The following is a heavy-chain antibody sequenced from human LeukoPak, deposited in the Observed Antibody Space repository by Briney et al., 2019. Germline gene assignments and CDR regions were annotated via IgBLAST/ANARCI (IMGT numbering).Heavy chain of an antibody. V-gene: IGHV1-69*04. CDR1: GGTFSSYT. CDR2: IIPILGIA. J-gene: IGHJ4*02. Sequence: GASVKVSCKASGGTFSSYTISWVRQAPEQGLEWMGRIIPILGIANYAQKFQGRVTITADKSTSTAYMELSSLRSEDTAVYYCARDATVVTRNYYFDYWGQGTLVTVSS. CDR3: ARDATVVTRNYYFDY. D-gene: IGHD4-23*01.